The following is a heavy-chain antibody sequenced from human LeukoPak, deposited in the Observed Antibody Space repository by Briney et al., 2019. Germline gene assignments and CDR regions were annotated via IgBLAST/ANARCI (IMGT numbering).Heavy chain of an antibody. CDR2: IYYSGST. J-gene: IGHJ5*02. V-gene: IGHV4-59*08. D-gene: IGHD3-9*01. Sequence: SETLSLTCTVSGGSISSYYWSWIRQPPGKGLEWIGYIYYSGSTNYNPSLKGRVTISVDTSKNQFSLKLSSVTAADTAVYYCARGQDYDILTGYYNANWFDPWGQGTLVTVSS. CDR3: ARGQDYDILTGYYNANWFDP. CDR1: GGSISSYY.